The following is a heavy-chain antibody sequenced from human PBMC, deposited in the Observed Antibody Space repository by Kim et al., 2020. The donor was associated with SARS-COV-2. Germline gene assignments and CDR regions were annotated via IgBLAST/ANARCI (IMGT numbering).Heavy chain of an antibody. CDR1: GFAFGDYA. CDR3: NRRGGSYGPDSYHYY. V-gene: IGHV3-49*04. J-gene: IGHJ6*01. D-gene: IGHD3-16*01. Sequence: GGSLRLSCSGSGFAFGDYALSWVRQVPGKGLEWLGFIRSRAYSETTEYAASVQGRFTISRHNSGSIALLQMDSLIKEDTGEYDCNRRGGSYGPDSYHYY. CDR2: IRSRAYSETT.